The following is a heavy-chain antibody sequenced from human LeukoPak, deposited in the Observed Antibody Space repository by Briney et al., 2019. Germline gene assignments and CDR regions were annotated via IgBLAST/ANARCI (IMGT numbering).Heavy chain of an antibody. V-gene: IGHV3-23*01. CDR2: ISRSGDNT. D-gene: IGHD3-22*01. Sequence: GGSLRLSCTASGFTFSGYAMSWVRQAPGKGLQWVSTISRSGDNTYYPDSVKGRFTISRDNSKNTLYLQMNSLRAEDTAVYYCAKEPFKYYYDSSGYYDYWGQGTLVTVSS. J-gene: IGHJ4*02. CDR3: AKEPFKYYYDSSGYYDY. CDR1: GFTFSGYA.